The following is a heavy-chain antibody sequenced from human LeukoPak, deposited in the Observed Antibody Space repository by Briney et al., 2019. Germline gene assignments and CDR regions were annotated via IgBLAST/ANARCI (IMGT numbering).Heavy chain of an antibody. CDR2: INHSGST. D-gene: IGHD2-2*01. CDR1: GGSFSAYY. Sequence: SETLSLTCAVYGGSFSAYYWSWIRQPPGKGLEWIGEINHSGSTNYNPSLKSRVTKSVDTSKNHFSLKLNSVTAADTAVYYCAKLIGSSVPAAYYYYGMDVWGQGTTVTVSS. J-gene: IGHJ6*02. CDR3: AKLIGSSVPAAYYYYGMDV. V-gene: IGHV4-34*01.